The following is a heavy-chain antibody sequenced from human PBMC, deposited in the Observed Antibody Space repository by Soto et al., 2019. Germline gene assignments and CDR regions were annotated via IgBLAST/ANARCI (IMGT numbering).Heavy chain of an antibody. Sequence: SETLSLTCAVYGGSFSGYYWSWIRQPPGKGLEWIGEINHSGSTNYNPSLKSRVTISVDTSKNQFSLKLSSVTAADTAVYYCASPLGEWELPNAFDIWGQGTMVTVSS. J-gene: IGHJ3*02. CDR1: GGSFSGYY. CDR3: ASPLGEWELPNAFDI. V-gene: IGHV4-34*01. D-gene: IGHD1-26*01. CDR2: INHSGST.